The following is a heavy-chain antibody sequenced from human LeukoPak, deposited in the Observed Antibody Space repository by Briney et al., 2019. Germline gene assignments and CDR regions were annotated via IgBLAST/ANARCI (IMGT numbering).Heavy chain of an antibody. CDR2: IIPIFGTA. Sequence: ASVKVSCKASGGTFISYAISWVRQAPGQGLEWMGGIIPIFGTANYAQKFQGRVTITADESTSTAYMELSSLRSEDTAVYYCARGGIVVVPAAIPYYYYGMDVWGQGTTVTVSS. CDR3: ARGGIVVVPAAIPYYYYGMDV. CDR1: GGTFISYA. J-gene: IGHJ6*02. D-gene: IGHD2-2*02. V-gene: IGHV1-69*13.